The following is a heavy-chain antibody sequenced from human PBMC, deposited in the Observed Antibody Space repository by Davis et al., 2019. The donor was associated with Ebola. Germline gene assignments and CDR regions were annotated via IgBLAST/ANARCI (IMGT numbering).Heavy chain of an antibody. CDR2: IYYRSKWYN. CDR3: ARGVPTKNAFDV. CDR1: GDSVSSNSAA. J-gene: IGHJ3*01. V-gene: IGHV6-1*01. Sequence: SQTLSLTCAISGDSVSSNSAAWNWIRQSPSRGLEWLGRIYYRSKWYNDHAISVRGRISISPDTSKNQLSLQLNSVTPEDTAVYYCARGVPTKNAFDVWGQGTMVTVSS.